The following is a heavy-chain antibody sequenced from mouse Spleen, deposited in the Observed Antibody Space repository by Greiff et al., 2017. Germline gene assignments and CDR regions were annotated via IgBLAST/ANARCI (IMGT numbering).Heavy chain of an antibody. CDR2: ISSGSSTI. CDR3: ARGGNYGAMDY. CDR1: GFTFSDYG. J-gene: IGHJ4*01. D-gene: IGHD2-1*01. V-gene: IGHV5-17*01. Sequence: EVKLMESGGGLVKPGGSLKLSCAASGFTFSDYGMHWVRQAPEKGLEWVAYISSGSSTIYYADTVKGRFTISRDNAKNTLFLQMTSLRSEDTAMYYCARGGNYGAMDYWGQGTSVTVSS.